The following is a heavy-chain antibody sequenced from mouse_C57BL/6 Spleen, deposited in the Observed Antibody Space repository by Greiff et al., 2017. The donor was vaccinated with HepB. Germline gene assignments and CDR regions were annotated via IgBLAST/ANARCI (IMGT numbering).Heavy chain of an antibody. CDR3: ARGPITTVVARGYFDV. J-gene: IGHJ1*03. CDR2: ISDGGSYT. V-gene: IGHV5-4*01. CDR1: GFTFSSYA. Sequence: EVQVVESGGGLVKPGGSLKLSCAASGFTFSSYAMSWVRQTPEKRLEWVATISDGGSYTYYPDNVKGRFTISRDNAKNNLYLQMSHLKSEDTAMYDCARGPITTVVARGYFDVWGTGTTVTVSS. D-gene: IGHD1-1*01.